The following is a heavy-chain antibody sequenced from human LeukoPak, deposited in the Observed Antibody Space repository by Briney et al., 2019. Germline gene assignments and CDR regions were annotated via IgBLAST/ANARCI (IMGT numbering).Heavy chain of an antibody. J-gene: IGHJ4*02. Sequence: GASVKVSCKASGYTFTSYDINWVRQATGQGLEWMGWMNPNSGNTGYAQKFQGRVTMTRDTSISTAYMELSRLRSDDTAVYYCARDNLRKGYSYGYWGQGTLVTVSS. V-gene: IGHV1-8*01. CDR1: GYTFTSYD. CDR3: ARDNLRKGYSYGY. D-gene: IGHD5-18*01. CDR2: MNPNSGNT.